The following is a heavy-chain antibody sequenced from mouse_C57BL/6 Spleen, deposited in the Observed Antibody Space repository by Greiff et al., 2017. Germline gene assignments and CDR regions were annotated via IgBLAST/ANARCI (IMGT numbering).Heavy chain of an antibody. CDR3: ARYHDYEEAWFAY. D-gene: IGHD2-4*01. CDR1: GYTFTSYW. J-gene: IGHJ3*01. CDR2: IDPSDSET. Sequence: QVQLQQPGAELVRPGSSVKLSCKASGYTFTSYWMHWVKQRPIQGLEWIGNIDPSDSETHYNQKFKDKATLTVDKSSSTAYMQLSSLTSADSAVYYCARYHDYEEAWFAYWGKGTLVTVSA. V-gene: IGHV1-52*01.